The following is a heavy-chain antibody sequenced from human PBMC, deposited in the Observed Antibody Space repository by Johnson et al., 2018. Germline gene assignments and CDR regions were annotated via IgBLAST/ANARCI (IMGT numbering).Heavy chain of an antibody. CDR2: INHSGST. CDR1: GGSFSGYY. V-gene: IGHV4-34*01. Sequence: VQLQQLGAGLLKPSETLSLTCAVYGGSFSGYYWSWIRQPPGKGLEWIGEINHSGSTNYNPSLKSRVTISVDTSKNQFSLKLSSVTAADTAVYYCARQLGYCSGGSCYMSDYYYYYMDVWGKGTTVTVSS. CDR3: ARQLGYCSGGSCYMSDYYYYYMDV. J-gene: IGHJ6*03. D-gene: IGHD2-15*01.